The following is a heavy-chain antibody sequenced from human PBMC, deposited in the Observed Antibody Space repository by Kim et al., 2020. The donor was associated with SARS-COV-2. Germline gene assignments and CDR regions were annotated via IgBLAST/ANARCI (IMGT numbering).Heavy chain of an antibody. V-gene: IGHV3-23*01. CDR3: AKDGSGLWFGELLFPNWFDP. D-gene: IGHD3-10*01. CDR1: GFTFSSYA. Sequence: GGSLRLSCAASGFTFSSYAMSWVRQAPGKGLEWVSAISGSGGSTNYADSVKGRFTISRDNSKNTLYLQMNSLRAEDTAVYYCAKDGSGLWFGELLFPNWFDPWGQGTRVTVSS. CDR2: ISGSGGST. J-gene: IGHJ5*02.